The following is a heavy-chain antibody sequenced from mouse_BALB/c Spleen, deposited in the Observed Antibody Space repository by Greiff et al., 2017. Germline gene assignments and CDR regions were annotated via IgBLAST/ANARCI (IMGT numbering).Heavy chain of an antibody. CDR1: GYTFTSYW. J-gene: IGHJ4*01. CDR2: IYPGSGST. V-gene: IGHV1S22*01. CDR3: TTYITTVYAMDY. Sequence: LQQPGSELVRPGASVKLSCKASGYTFTSYWMHWVKQRPGQGLEWIGNIYPGSGSTIYDEKFKSKATLTVDTSSSTAYMQLSSLTSEDSAVYYCTTYITTVYAMDYWGQGTSVTVSS. D-gene: IGHD1-1*01.